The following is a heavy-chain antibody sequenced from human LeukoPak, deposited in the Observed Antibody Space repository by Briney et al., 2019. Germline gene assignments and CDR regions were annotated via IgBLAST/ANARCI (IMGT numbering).Heavy chain of an antibody. Sequence: ASVTVSCKASGYTFTSYGISWVRQAPGQGLEWMGLISAYNGNRNYAQTLQGRVTMTTDTSTSTAYMELRSLRSDGTAVYYCARRPIRYFDWLDDYWGQGTLVTVSS. CDR2: ISAYNGNR. V-gene: IGHV1-18*01. J-gene: IGHJ4*02. CDR1: GYTFTSYG. D-gene: IGHD3-9*01. CDR3: ARRPIRYFDWLDDY.